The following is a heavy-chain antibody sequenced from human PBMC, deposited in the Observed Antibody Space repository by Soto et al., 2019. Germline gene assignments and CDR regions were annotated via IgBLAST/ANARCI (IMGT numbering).Heavy chain of an antibody. CDR2: LNAGNDNT. Sequence: ASVKVSCKASVYTFTTYVMHWVRQAPGQRLEWMGWLNAGNDNTEYSQKLQGRVNITRDTSASTVYMELSSLSSEDTAVYYCARVGQNYYGMDVWGQGTPVTVSS. J-gene: IGHJ6*02. V-gene: IGHV1-3*01. CDR1: VYTFTTYV. CDR3: ARVGQNYYGMDV. D-gene: IGHD3-3*01.